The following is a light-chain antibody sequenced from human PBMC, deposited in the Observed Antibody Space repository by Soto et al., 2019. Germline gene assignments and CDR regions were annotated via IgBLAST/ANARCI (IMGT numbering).Light chain of an antibody. V-gene: IGKV3-15*01. J-gene: IGKJ5*01. CDR3: QQFHSYPIT. Sequence: ETVMTQSPATLSVSPGERATLSCRASQRVSTNLAWYQQKPGQSPRLLIYRASTRATDIPARFSGSGSGTEFTLTISSLQPEDFATYYCQQFHSYPITFGQGTRLDIK. CDR2: RAS. CDR1: QRVSTN.